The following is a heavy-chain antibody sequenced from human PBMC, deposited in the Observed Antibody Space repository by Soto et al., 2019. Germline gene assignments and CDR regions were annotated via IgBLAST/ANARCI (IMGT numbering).Heavy chain of an antibody. D-gene: IGHD2-15*01. CDR2: ISGSGGST. J-gene: IGHJ4*02. CDR3: AKDRIVVVVAATPGFDY. CDR1: GFTFSSYA. Sequence: EVQLLESGGGLVQPGGSLRLSCAASGFTFSSYAMSWVRQAPGKGLEWVSAISGSGGSTYYADSVKGRFTISRDNAKNTRYLQMNSLRAEDTAVYYCAKDRIVVVVAATPGFDYWGQGTLVTVSS. V-gene: IGHV3-23*01.